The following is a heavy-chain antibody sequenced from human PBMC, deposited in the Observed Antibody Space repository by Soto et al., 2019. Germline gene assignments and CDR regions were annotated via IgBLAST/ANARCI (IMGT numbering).Heavy chain of an antibody. CDR3: AGEGGSYDSGVYLIRGAFDI. CDR2: IYFRGNT. Sequence: SETLSLLCRVSGDSISRIDYYWTWFRQHPEKGLEWIGNIYFRGNTYYSPSLESRLTISVDTSKNRFSLKLTSVTAADTAVYYCAGEGGSYDSGVYLIRGAFDIWCQGTMVTVSS. CDR1: GDSISRIDYY. J-gene: IGHJ3*02. D-gene: IGHD3-22*01. V-gene: IGHV4-31*03.